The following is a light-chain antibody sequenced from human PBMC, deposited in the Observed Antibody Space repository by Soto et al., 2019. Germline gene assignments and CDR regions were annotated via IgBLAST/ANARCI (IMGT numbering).Light chain of an antibody. CDR2: GAS. CDR3: QQRSNWT. J-gene: IGKJ1*01. CDR1: QSVSTY. V-gene: IGKV3-11*01. Sequence: ETVLTQSPATLSLSPGESATLSCRASQSVSTYLAWYQQKPGQAPRLLIYGASSRATGIPNRFSGSGSGTDFTLTISSLEPEDFAVYYCQQRSNWTFGQGTKGDIK.